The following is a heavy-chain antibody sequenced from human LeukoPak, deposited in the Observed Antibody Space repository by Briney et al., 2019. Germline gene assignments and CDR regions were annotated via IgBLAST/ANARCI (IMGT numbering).Heavy chain of an antibody. CDR2: ISSSSSYI. CDR1: GFTFSSYS. D-gene: IGHD6-13*01. Sequence: GGSLRLFCAASGFTFSSYSMNWVRQAPGKGLEWVSSISSSSSYIYYADSVKGRFTISRDNAKNSLYLQMNSLRAEDTAVYYCARDAAAGDELDYWGQGTLVTVSS. V-gene: IGHV3-21*01. CDR3: ARDAAAGDELDY. J-gene: IGHJ4*02.